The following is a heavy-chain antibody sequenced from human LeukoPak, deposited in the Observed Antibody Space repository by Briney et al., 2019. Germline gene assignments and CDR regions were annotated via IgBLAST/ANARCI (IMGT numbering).Heavy chain of an antibody. Sequence: ASVKVSCKASGYTFTSYGISWVRQAPGQGLEWMGWISAYNCNTNYAQKLQGRVTMTTDTSTSTAYMELGSLRSDDTAVYYCAREYYYDSSGYYYHFDYWGQGTLVTVSS. CDR2: ISAYNCNT. CDR3: AREYYYDSSGYYYHFDY. CDR1: GYTFTSYG. J-gene: IGHJ4*02. V-gene: IGHV1-18*01. D-gene: IGHD3-22*01.